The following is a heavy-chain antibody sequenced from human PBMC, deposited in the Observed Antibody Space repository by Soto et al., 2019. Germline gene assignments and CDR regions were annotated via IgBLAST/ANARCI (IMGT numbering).Heavy chain of an antibody. CDR2: INHSGST. CDR1: GGSFSGYY. J-gene: IGHJ6*02. V-gene: IGHV4-34*01. CDR3: ARTDYYDSSDYGMDV. Sequence: PSETLSLTCAVYGGSFSGYYWSWIRQPPGKGLEWIGEINHSGSTNYNPSLKSRVTISVDTSKNQFSLKLSSVTAADTAVYYCARTDYYDSSDYGMDVWGQGTTVTVSS. D-gene: IGHD3-22*01.